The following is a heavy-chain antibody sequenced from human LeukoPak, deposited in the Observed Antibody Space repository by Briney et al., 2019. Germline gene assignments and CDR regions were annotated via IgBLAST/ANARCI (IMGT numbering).Heavy chain of an antibody. CDR3: ARDPYSSGWYAENYYYYYGMDV. D-gene: IGHD6-19*01. V-gene: IGHV6-1*01. Sequence: SQTLSLTCAISGDSVSSNIAAWNWIRQSPSRGLEWLGRTYYRSKWYNDYAVSVKSRITINPDTSKNQFSLQLNSVTPEDTAVYYCARDPYSSGWYAENYYYYYGMDVWGQGTTVTVSS. CDR1: GDSVSSNIAA. J-gene: IGHJ6*02. CDR2: TYYRSKWYN.